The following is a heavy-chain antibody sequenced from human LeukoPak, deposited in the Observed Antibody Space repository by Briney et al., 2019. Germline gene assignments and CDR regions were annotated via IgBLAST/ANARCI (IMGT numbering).Heavy chain of an antibody. V-gene: IGHV3-48*01. D-gene: IGHD2-15*01. CDR1: GFTFSSYS. Sequence: PGGSLRLSCAASGFTFSSYSMDWVRQAPGKGLEWVSYISSSSSLIYYADSVKGRFTISRDNAKNSLYLQMNSLRAEDTAVYYCARDAGYCSGGSCYPGQFDYWGQGTLVTVSS. CDR2: ISSSSSLI. CDR3: ARDAGYCSGGSCYPGQFDY. J-gene: IGHJ4*02.